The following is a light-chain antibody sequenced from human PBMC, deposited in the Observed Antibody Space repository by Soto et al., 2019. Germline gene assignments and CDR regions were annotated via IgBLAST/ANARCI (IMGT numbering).Light chain of an antibody. V-gene: IGLV2-14*01. CDR3: SSYSTSFFYV. CDR1: SSDVGAYNY. J-gene: IGLJ1*01. CDR2: GVT. Sequence: VLTQPASVSGSPGQSITISCTGTSSDVGAYNYVSWYQQHPGEAPKLIIYGVTNRPSGVSYRFSGSKSDYTASLTISGLQAEDEADYYCSSYSTSFFYVFGTGTKVTVL.